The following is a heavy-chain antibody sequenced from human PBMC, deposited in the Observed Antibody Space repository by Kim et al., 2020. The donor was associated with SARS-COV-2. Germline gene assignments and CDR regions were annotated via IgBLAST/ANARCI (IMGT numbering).Heavy chain of an antibody. CDR2: INHSGST. V-gene: IGHV4-34*01. Sequence: SETLSLTCAVYGGSFSGYYWSWIRQPPGKGLEWIGEINHSGSTNYNPSLKSRVTISVDTSKNQFSLKLSSVTAADTAVYYCARGGGPFGERRYYFDYWGQGTLVTVSS. D-gene: IGHD3-10*01. J-gene: IGHJ4*02. CDR3: ARGGGPFGERRYYFDY. CDR1: GGSFSGYY.